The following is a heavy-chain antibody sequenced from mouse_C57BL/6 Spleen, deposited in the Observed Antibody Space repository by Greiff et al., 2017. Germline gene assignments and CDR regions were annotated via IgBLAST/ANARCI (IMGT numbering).Heavy chain of an antibody. D-gene: IGHD2-1*01. V-gene: IGHV1-54*01. Sequence: QVQLQQSGAELVSPGTSVKVSCKASGYAFTNYLIEWVKQRPGQGLEWIGVINPGSGGTTYNEKFKSKATLTADKSSSTAYIQLSSLTSEDSAVYFCARSYGNPYYYAMDYWGQGTSVTVSS. CDR3: ARSYGNPYYYAMDY. CDR1: GYAFTNYL. J-gene: IGHJ4*01. CDR2: INPGSGGT.